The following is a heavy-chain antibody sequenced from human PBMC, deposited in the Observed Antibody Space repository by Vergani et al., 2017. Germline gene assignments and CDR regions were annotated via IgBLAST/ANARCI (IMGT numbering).Heavy chain of an antibody. D-gene: IGHD2-2*01. CDR2: IYHLGTA. V-gene: IGHV4-4*02. CDR1: GGSISSHNW. CDR3: ARDICDSTTCDAFHI. Sequence: QVQLQESGPGLVKPSGTLSLTCAVSGGSISSHNWWSWVRQPPGKGLEWIGEIYHLGTANYNPSLKSRVSISVDTSKNQFSLRLTSVTAADPAMYFCARDICDSTTCDAFHIWGHGTKVTVSS. J-gene: IGHJ3*02.